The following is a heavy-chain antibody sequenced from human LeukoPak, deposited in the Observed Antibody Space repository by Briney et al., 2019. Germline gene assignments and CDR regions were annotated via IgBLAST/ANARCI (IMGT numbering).Heavy chain of an antibody. CDR2: IYSAGST. J-gene: IGHJ5*02. CDR1: GFTVSSNH. Sequence: GGSLRLSCAASGFTVSSNHMSWVRQAPGKGLEWVSVIYSAGSTYYTDSVKGRFTISRVNSNNTLYLQMNSLRAEDTAVYYCSRGPNNWFDPWGQGTLVTVSS. V-gene: IGHV3-53*01. CDR3: SRGPNNWFDP.